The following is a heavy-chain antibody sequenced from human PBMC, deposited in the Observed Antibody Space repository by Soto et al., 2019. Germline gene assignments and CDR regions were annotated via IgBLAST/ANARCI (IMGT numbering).Heavy chain of an antibody. CDR3: AKVPRGSNFGYYNF. CDR2: VWKDGSNR. V-gene: IGHV3-30*02. CDR1: GITFSDYG. D-gene: IGHD5-18*01. J-gene: IGHJ4*02. Sequence: VGSLRLSCAASGITFSDYGMHWVRQAPGKGLEWVAGVWKDGSNRYYVDSVKGRFTISRDNSKNTLYLQMNSLRDEDTAVYYCAKVPRGSNFGYYNFWGQGPLVTVSS.